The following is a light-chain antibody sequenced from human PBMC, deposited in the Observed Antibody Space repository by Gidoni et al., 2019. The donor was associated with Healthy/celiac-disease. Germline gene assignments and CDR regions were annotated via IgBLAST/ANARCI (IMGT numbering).Light chain of an antibody. Sequence: DIQMTQSPSSLSASVGDRVTLTCRASQSISSYLNWYQQKPGKAPKLLIYAASSLQSGVPSRFSGSGSGTDFTLTISRLQPEDFANYYCQQSYSTTWTFGQGTKVEIK. CDR3: QQSYSTTWT. J-gene: IGKJ1*01. V-gene: IGKV1-39*01. CDR2: AAS. CDR1: QSISSY.